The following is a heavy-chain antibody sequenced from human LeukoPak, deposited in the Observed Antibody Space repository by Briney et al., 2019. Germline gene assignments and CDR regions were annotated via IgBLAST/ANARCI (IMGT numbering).Heavy chain of an antibody. Sequence: SETLSLTCAVYGGSFSGYYWSWIRQPPGKGLEWIGEINHSGSTNYNPSLKSRVTISVDTSKNQFSLKLSSVTAADTAAYYCAREYYGSGNSSPSHSDYWGQGTLVTVSS. V-gene: IGHV4-34*01. CDR3: AREYYGSGNSSPSHSDY. J-gene: IGHJ4*02. CDR1: GGSFSGYY. D-gene: IGHD3-10*01. CDR2: INHSGST.